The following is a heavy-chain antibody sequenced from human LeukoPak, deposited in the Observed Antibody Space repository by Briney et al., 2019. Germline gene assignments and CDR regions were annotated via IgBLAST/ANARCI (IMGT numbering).Heavy chain of an antibody. Sequence: GGSLRLSCAASGFTFSSYAMSWVRQAPGKGLEWVSAISGSGGSTYYADSVKGRFTISRDNSKNMLYLQMNSLRAEDTALYYCAKDSSRISSGCDYWGQGTPVTVSS. CDR1: GFTFSSYA. CDR2: ISGSGGST. D-gene: IGHD6-19*01. V-gene: IGHV3-23*01. CDR3: AKDSSRISSGCDY. J-gene: IGHJ4*02.